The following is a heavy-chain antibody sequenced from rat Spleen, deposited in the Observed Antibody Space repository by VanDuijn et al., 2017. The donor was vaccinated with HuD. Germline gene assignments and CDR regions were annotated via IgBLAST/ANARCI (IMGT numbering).Heavy chain of an antibody. CDR2: ISXXGRRN. J-gene: IGHJ2*01. V-gene: IGHV5-29*01. CDR1: XXTXXXYY. Sequence: EVQLVESDGGLVXXXRSXXLSCAAXXXTXXXYYXXXVRXPXTKGLEWVATISXXGRRNYYXDSVXXRFTVSRDNAKNTQYLQMDSLRSEDTATYYCARRHYGYTDYFDYWGQGVMVTVSS. CDR3: ARRHYGYTDYFDY. D-gene: IGHD1-9*01.